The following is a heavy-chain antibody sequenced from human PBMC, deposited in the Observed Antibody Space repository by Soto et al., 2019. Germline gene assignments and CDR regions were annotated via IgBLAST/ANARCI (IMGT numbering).Heavy chain of an antibody. V-gene: IGHV3-30-3*01. Sequence: QVPLVESGGGVVQPGRSLRLSCAASGFTFSSYAMHWVRQAPGKGLEWVAVISYDGSNKYYADSVKGRFTISRDNSKNTLYLQMNSLRAEDTAVYYCARGNYGDYVDYFDYWGQGTLVTVSS. J-gene: IGHJ4*02. CDR3: ARGNYGDYVDYFDY. D-gene: IGHD4-17*01. CDR2: ISYDGSNK. CDR1: GFTFSSYA.